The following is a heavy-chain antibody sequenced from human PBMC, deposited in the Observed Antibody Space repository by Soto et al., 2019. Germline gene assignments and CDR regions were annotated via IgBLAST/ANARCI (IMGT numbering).Heavy chain of an antibody. CDR2: IYHSGSF. V-gene: IGHV4-31*03. J-gene: IGHJ4*02. Sequence: QVQLQESGPGLVKPSQTLSLTCTVSGGSISSGGSYWNWIRQRPGKGLEWIGYIYHSGSFYYTPSLKSRAIISADTSKNQFAVKLSSVTAADTAVYYGARAPETPMIFGLVRPYFFDYWGQGSLVTVSS. CDR1: GGSISSGGSY. D-gene: IGHD3-3*01. CDR3: ARAPETPMIFGLVRPYFFDY.